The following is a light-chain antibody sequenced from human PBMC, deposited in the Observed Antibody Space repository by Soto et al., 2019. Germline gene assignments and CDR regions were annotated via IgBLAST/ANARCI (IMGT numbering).Light chain of an antibody. CDR2: DVS. J-gene: IGLJ2*01. Sequence: QSALTQPRSLSGSPVQSVTISCTGTSSDVGGYNYVAWYQQHPGKAPKVLIYDVSKRPSGVPDRVSGSKSGNTASLTISGLQAEDEADYYCCSYAGSYTLVFGGGTTLTVL. CDR1: SSDVGGYNY. CDR3: CSYAGSYTLV. V-gene: IGLV2-11*01.